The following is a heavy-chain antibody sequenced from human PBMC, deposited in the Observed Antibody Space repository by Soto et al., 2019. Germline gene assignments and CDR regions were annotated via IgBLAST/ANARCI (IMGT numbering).Heavy chain of an antibody. CDR1: GYTFSTSY. CDR3: AKDKGKWLTDY. CDR2: INCSAGST. D-gene: IGHD5-12*01. Sequence: ASVKVSCKASGYTFSTSYMHWVRQAPGQGLEWMGIINCSAGSTTYAQKFQGGVTMTRDTSTNTVYMELSSLRSEDTAVYYCAKDKGKWLTDYWGQGTLVTVSS. V-gene: IGHV1-46*01. J-gene: IGHJ4*02.